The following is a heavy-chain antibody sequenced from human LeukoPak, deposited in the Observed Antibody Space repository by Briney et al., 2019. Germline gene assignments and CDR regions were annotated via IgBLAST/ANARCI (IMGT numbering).Heavy chain of an antibody. CDR2: INHSGST. D-gene: IGHD2-15*01. V-gene: IGHV4-34*01. Sequence: SETLSLTCAVYGGSFSGYYWSWIRQPPGKGPEWIGEINHSGSTNYNPSLKSRVTISVDTSKNQFSLKLSSVTAADTAVYYCARIPSEPYCSGGSCYFLRYYMDVWGKGTTVTVSS. J-gene: IGHJ6*03. CDR1: GGSFSGYY. CDR3: ARIPSEPYCSGGSCYFLRYYMDV.